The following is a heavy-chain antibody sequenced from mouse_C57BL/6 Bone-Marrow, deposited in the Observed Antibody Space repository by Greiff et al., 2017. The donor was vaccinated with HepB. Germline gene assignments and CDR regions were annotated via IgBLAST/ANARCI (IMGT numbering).Heavy chain of an antibody. CDR1: GFTFSSYA. J-gene: IGHJ3*01. CDR3: ARDEGGAGFAY. Sequence: VQLQQSGGGLVKPGGSLKLSCAASGFTFSSYAMSWVRQTPEKRLEWVATISDGGSYTYYPDNVKGRFTISRDNAKNNLYLQMSQLKSEDTAMYYCARDEGGAGFAYWGQGTLVTVSA. V-gene: IGHV5-4*01. CDR2: ISDGGSYT.